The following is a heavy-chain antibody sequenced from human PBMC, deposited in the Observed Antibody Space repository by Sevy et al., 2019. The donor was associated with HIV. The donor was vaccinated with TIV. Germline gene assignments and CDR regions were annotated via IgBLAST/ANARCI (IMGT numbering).Heavy chain of an antibody. CDR2: ISAYNGNT. Sequence: ASVKVSCKASGYTFTSYGISWVRQAPGQGLEWMGWISAYNGNTNYAQKLQGRVTMTTDTSTSKAYMELRSLRSDDTAVYYCARDSIPLVQGVIITPYYYGMDVWGQGTTVTVSS. D-gene: IGHD3-10*01. J-gene: IGHJ6*02. CDR3: ARDSIPLVQGVIITPYYYGMDV. V-gene: IGHV1-18*01. CDR1: GYTFTSYG.